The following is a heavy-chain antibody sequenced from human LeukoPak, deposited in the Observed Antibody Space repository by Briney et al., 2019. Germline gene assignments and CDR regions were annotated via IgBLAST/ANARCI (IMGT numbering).Heavy chain of an antibody. D-gene: IGHD1-26*01. CDR2: ISAYNGNT. Sequence: ASVKVSCKASGYTFTSYGISWVRQAPGQGLEWMGWISAYNGNTNYAQKLQGRVTMTTDTSTSTAYMELRSLGSDDTAVYYCARDTVGATPGSAFDIWGQGTMVTVSS. CDR3: ARDTVGATPGSAFDI. J-gene: IGHJ3*02. CDR1: GYTFTSYG. V-gene: IGHV1-18*01.